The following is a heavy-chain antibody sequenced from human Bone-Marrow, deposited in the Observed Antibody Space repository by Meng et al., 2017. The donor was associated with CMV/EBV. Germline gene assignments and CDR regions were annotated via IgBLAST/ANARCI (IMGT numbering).Heavy chain of an antibody. CDR1: GGSISRYY. J-gene: IGHJ4*02. CDR3: ARGALVGATRGYDFDY. D-gene: IGHD1-26*01. V-gene: IGHV4-59*01. CDR2: IYYSGST. Sequence: SETLSLTCIVSGGSISRYYWSWIRQPPGKGLEWIGYIYYSGSTNYNPSLKSRVTISVDTSKTQFSLKLSSVTAADTAVYYGARGALVGATRGYDFDYWGQGTRVTVSS.